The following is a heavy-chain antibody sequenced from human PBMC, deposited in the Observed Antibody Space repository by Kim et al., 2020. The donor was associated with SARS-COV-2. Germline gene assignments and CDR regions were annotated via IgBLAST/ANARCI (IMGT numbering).Heavy chain of an antibody. V-gene: IGHV3-21*01. CDR1: GFTFNNYT. J-gene: IGHJ2*01. Sequence: GGSLRLSCAVSGFTFNNYTFHWVRQAPGKGLEWLASITASRTYVFYADSVNGRFIITRDDARRSLYLQMNSLRADDTAVYFCAREGSDYFGSENYYNDFDVWGRGSLVTVSS. CDR3: AREGSDYFGSENYYNDFDV. D-gene: IGHD3-10*01. CDR2: ITASRTYV.